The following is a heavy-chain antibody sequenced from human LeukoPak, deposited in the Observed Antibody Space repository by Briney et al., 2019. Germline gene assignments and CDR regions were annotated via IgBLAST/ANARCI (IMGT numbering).Heavy chain of an antibody. D-gene: IGHD2-15*01. Sequence: PGGSLRLSCAASGFTFSSYWRSWVRQAPGKGLEWAANIKQDGSEKYYVDSVKGRFTISRDNAKNSLYLQMNSLRAEDTAVYYSARGPLVVVAATPLADYWGQGTLVTVSS. CDR3: ARGPLVVVAATPLADY. CDR1: GFTFSSYW. V-gene: IGHV3-7*01. CDR2: IKQDGSEK. J-gene: IGHJ4*02.